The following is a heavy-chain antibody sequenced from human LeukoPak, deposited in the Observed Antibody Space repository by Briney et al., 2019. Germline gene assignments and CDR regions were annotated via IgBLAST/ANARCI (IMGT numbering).Heavy chain of an antibody. CDR3: ARDLHEAAAFNYYYYYYMDV. D-gene: IGHD6-13*01. Sequence: GGSLRLSCAASGFTFSSYSMNWVRQAPGKGLEWVSSISSSSSYIYYADSVKGRFTISRDNAKNSLYLQMNSLRAEDTAVYYCARDLHEAAAFNYYYYYYMDVWGKGTTVTISS. J-gene: IGHJ6*03. CDR1: GFTFSSYS. CDR2: ISSSSSYI. V-gene: IGHV3-21*01.